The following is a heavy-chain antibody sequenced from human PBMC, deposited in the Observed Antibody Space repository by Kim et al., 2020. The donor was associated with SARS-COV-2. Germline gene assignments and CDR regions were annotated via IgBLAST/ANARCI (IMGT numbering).Heavy chain of an antibody. Sequence: AQSEEGRFTISEDNSKHTLYLQMNSLRAEDTAVYYCARGRGSYYYYMDVWGKGTTVTVSS. V-gene: IGHV3-30*03. CDR3: ARGRGSYYYYMDV. J-gene: IGHJ6*03. D-gene: IGHD3-10*01.